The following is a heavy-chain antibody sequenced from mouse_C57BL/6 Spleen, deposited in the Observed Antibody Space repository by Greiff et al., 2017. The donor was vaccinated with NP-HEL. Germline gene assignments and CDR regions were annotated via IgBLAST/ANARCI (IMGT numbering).Heavy chain of an antibody. CDR3: TRGGTTVGDY. V-gene: IGHV1-15*01. CDR2: IDPETGGT. Sequence: VQLQESGAELVRPGASVTLSCKASGYTFTDYDMHWVKQTPVHGLEWIGAIDPETGGTAYNQKFKGKAILTADKSSSTAYMELRSLTSEDSAVYYCTRGGTTVGDYWGQGTTLTVSS. D-gene: IGHD1-1*01. CDR1: GYTFTDYD. J-gene: IGHJ2*01.